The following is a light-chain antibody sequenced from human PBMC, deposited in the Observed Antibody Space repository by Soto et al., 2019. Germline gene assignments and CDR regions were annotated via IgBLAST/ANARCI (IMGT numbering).Light chain of an antibody. J-gene: IGKJ4*01. Sequence: DIQVTQSSSSLSASVGDRVTITCRASQSISSYLNWYQQKPGKAPKLLIYAASSLQSGVPSRFSGSGSGTDFTLTISSMQPEHFATYYCQQSYSTPLTFGGGTKVDIK. CDR2: AAS. CDR3: QQSYSTPLT. CDR1: QSISSY. V-gene: IGKV1-39*01.